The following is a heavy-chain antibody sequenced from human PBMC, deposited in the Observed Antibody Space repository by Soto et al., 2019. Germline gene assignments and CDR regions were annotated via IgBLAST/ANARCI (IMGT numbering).Heavy chain of an antibody. CDR2: IKSKTDGGTT. V-gene: IGHV3-15*01. D-gene: IGHD3-10*01. CDR3: TTDHVTIVRGVIRGMGYYYYGMDI. CDR1: GFTFSNAC. J-gene: IGHJ6*02. Sequence: XVCLRLSFAASGFTFSNACMSWVRQAPGKGLEWVGRIKSKTDGGTTDYAAPVKGRFTISRDDSKNTLYLQMNSLKTEDTAVYYCTTDHVTIVRGVIRGMGYYYYGMDISGQGTTVTVSS.